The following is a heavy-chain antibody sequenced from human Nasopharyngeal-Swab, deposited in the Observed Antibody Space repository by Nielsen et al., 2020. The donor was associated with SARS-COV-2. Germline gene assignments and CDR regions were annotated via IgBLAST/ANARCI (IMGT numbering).Heavy chain of an antibody. CDR1: GYTFNSYG. V-gene: IGHV1-18*01. D-gene: IGHD3-10*01. J-gene: IGHJ4*02. Sequence: ASVKVSCKASGYTFNSYGLSWVRQAPGQGLEWMGWISAYNGNTNYAQKLQGRVTMTTDTSTSTAYMELRSLRSDDTAVYYCARVGAMVRGVIIPNPIDYWGQGTLVTVSS. CDR3: ARVGAMVRGVIIPNPIDY. CDR2: ISAYNGNT.